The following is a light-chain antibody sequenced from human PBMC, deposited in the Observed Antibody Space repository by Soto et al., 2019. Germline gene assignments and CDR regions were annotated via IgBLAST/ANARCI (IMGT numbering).Light chain of an antibody. J-gene: IGKJ1*01. V-gene: IGKV1-5*01. CDR2: DAS. Sequence: IHMTHSPSTLSASLGDRVTITFRASQSISIWLAWYQQKPGKAPKLLIYDASSLESGVPSRFSGSGSGTEFTLTISSLQPDDFATYYCQQYNSYSWTFGQGTKVDIK. CDR3: QQYNSYSWT. CDR1: QSISIW.